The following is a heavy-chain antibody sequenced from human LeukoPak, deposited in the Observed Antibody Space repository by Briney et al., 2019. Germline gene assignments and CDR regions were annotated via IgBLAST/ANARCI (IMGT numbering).Heavy chain of an antibody. CDR3: AKDLSYSTDWPYFDY. J-gene: IGHJ4*02. CDR2: ISGSGGST. CDR1: GFTFSSYA. V-gene: IGHV3-23*01. D-gene: IGHD6-19*01. Sequence: GGSLRLSCAASGFTFSSYAMSWVRQAPGKGLEWVSAISGSGGSTYYADSVKGRFTISRDNSKNTLYLQLNSLRIEDTAVYYCAKDLSYSTDWPYFDYWGQGTLVTVSS.